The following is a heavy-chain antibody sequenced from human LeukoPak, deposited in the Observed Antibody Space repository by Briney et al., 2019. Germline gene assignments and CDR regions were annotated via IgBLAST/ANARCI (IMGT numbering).Heavy chain of an antibody. V-gene: IGHV3-23*01. D-gene: IGHD2-8*01. CDR1: GFTFSSYA. Sequence: GGSLRLSCAASGFTFSSYAMSWVRQAPGKGLEWVSGISSSGGSTYYADSVKGRFTISRDNSKNTLYLQVNSLRAEDTAVYYCARSLSLGYCTNGVCLFDYWGQGTLVTVSS. CDR2: ISSSGGST. J-gene: IGHJ4*02. CDR3: ARSLSLGYCTNGVCLFDY.